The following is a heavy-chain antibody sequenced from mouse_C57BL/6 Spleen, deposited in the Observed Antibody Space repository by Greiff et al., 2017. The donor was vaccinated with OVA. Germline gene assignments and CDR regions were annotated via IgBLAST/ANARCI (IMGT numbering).Heavy chain of an antibody. CDR1: GYTFTDYY. D-gene: IGHD1-1*01. CDR2: LNPYNGGT. J-gene: IGHJ1*03. V-gene: IGHV1-19*01. CDR3: ARSLDYYGSSYGYFDV. Sequence: EVQLQESGPVLVKPGASVKMSCKASGYTFTDYYMNWVKQSHGKSLEWIGVLNPYNGGTSYNQKFKGKATLTVDKSSSTAYMELNSLTSEDSAVYYCARSLDYYGSSYGYFDVWGTGTTVTVSS.